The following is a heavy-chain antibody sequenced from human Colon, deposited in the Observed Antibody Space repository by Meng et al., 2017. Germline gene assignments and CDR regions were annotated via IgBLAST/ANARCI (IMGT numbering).Heavy chain of an antibody. CDR3: ARSLGYYDYVWGSYPPGY. V-gene: IGHV4-34*01. Sequence: RWVAGLLKPPAPRSLTCAGYGGSCSGYYWSWIRQPPGKGLEWIGEINHSGRTNYNPSLKSRVTISVDTSKNQFSLKLSSVTAADTAVYYCARSLGYYDYVWGSYPPGYWGQGTLVTVSS. D-gene: IGHD3-16*01. J-gene: IGHJ4*02. CDR2: INHSGRT. CDR1: GGSCSGYY.